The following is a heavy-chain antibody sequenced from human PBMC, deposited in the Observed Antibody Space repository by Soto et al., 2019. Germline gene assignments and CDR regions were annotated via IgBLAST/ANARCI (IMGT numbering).Heavy chain of an antibody. CDR1: GFPFTVFW. D-gene: IGHD4-4*01. CDR3: ARDGPIQQLGQSYQF. V-gene: IGHV3-7*01. CDR2: INQGGTER. J-gene: IGHJ1*01. Sequence: WSLRLSCAASGFPFTVFWMSWVRQVPGKGLEWVAMINQGGTERYYVDSVKGRFTISRDNAANLVYLQMDSLRGEDTAVYYCARDGPIQQLGQSYQFWGQGTLVTVSS.